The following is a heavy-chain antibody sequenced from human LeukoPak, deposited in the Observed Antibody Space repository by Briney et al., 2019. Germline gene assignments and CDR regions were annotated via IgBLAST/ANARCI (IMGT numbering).Heavy chain of an antibody. J-gene: IGHJ4*02. CDR3: ARQPSYSIGFGVDY. D-gene: IGHD6-19*01. CDR2: IYPGDSDT. V-gene: IGHV5-51*01. CDR1: GYSFTSYW. Sequence: GESLKISCXGSGYSFTSYWIGWVRQMPGKGLEWMGVIYPGDSDTRYSPSFQGQVTISADKSISTAYLQWSSLKASDTAMFYCARQPSYSIGFGVDYWGQGTLATVSS.